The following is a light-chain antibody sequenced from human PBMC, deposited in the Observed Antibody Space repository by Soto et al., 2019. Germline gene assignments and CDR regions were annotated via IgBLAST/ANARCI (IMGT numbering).Light chain of an antibody. J-gene: IGKJ2*01. CDR3: QQYGTSVYT. V-gene: IGKV3-20*01. CDR1: QSVDNRY. Sequence: IVLTQSPGTLYLSPGERASLSCRASQSVDNRYLAWYRQKPGQAPRLLLYGASNRATGIPDRFSGSGSGTDFTLTISRLEPEDFAVYYCQQYGTSVYTFGQGTKLEIK. CDR2: GAS.